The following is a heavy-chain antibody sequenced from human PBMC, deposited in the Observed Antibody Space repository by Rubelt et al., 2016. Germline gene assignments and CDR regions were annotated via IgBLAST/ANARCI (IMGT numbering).Heavy chain of an antibody. CDR2: ISPYNGNT. V-gene: IGHV1-18*01. CDR1: GYTFTSYG. Sequence: QVQLVQSGAEVKKPGASVKVSCKASGYTFTSYGISWVRQAPGQGLEWMGWISPYNGNTNYAQKRQRTVTMTTDTVMRQARLQLRRRGADATAVYYCRVERDEYGDYWGQGALFTVSS. D-gene: IGHD4-17*01. J-gene: IGHJ4*02. CDR3: RVERDEYGDY.